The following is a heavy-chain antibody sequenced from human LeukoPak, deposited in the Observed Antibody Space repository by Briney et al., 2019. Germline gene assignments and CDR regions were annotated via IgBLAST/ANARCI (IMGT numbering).Heavy chain of an antibody. CDR3: GRGSIAVARSPPDYYYYMEV. D-gene: IGHD6-19*01. V-gene: IGHV3-33*01. CDR2: IWYVGSNK. CDR1: GFTFSSYG. Sequence: GGSLRLSCAASGFTFSSYGMQWVRQAPGKGLEWVAVIWYVGSNKYYADSVKGRFTISRDNSKNTLYLEMNSLRAEDTAVYCCGRGSIAVARSPPDYYYYMEVWGKGITVTASS. J-gene: IGHJ6*03.